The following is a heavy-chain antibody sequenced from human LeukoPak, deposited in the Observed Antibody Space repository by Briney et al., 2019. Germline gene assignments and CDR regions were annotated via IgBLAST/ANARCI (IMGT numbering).Heavy chain of an antibody. D-gene: IGHD5-24*01. CDR1: GGGISNYE. V-gene: IGHV4-59*01. CDR3: ERLHADGHRHI. Sequence: SETLSLTCAVSGGGISNYEWSWIRQPPGKGLGWIGYIYYRGSTKYNPSLESRVTISVDMSKNQFSLKLNSVTAADTAVYYCERLHADGHRHIWGQGTMVTVSS. J-gene: IGHJ3*02. CDR2: IYYRGST.